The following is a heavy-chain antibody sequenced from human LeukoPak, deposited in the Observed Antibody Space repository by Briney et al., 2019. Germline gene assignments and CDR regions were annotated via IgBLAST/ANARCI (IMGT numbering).Heavy chain of an antibody. J-gene: IGHJ4*02. Sequence: GGSLRLSCAASGFTVSSNYMSWVRQAPGKGLEWVSVIYSGGSTYYADSVKGRFTISRDNSKNTLYLQMNSLRAEDTAVYYCARESRVTFFDYWGQGTLVTVSS. V-gene: IGHV3-53*01. D-gene: IGHD2-21*02. CDR2: IYSGGST. CDR3: ARESRVTFFDY. CDR1: GFTVSSNY.